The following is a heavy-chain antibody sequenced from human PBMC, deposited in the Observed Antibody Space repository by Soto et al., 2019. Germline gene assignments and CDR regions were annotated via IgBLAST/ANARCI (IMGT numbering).Heavy chain of an antibody. Sequence: QVQLVQSGAEVTKPGASVKVSCKASGYTFTSYDINWVRQATGQGLEWMGWMSPNSGATGYAQKFQGRVTMTRDTPISTVYMELSNLRSEDTAIYYCARGVDNGVDVWGKGSTVTVSS. CDR1: GYTFTSYD. CDR3: ARGVDNGVDV. D-gene: IGHD2-8*01. CDR2: MSPNSGAT. V-gene: IGHV1-8*01. J-gene: IGHJ6*04.